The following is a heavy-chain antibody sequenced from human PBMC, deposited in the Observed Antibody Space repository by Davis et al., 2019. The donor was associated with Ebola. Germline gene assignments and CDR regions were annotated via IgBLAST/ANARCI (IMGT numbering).Heavy chain of an antibody. Sequence: GESLKISCKGSEYSFTSYWIAWVRQKPGRGLEWMGIINPGDSHTIYSPSFEGQVTISVDKSISTAYLQWSSLKASDTAMYYCATLFTASAPDYWGQGTLVTVSS. CDR1: EYSFTSYW. V-gene: IGHV5-51*01. CDR2: INPGDSHT. J-gene: IGHJ4*02. CDR3: ATLFTASAPDY. D-gene: IGHD3-16*01.